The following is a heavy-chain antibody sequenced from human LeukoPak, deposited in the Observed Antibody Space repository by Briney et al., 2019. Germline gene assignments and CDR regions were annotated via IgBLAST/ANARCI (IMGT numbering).Heavy chain of an antibody. CDR3: ATVVAAAIDY. CDR2: IIPIFGTA. V-gene: IGHV1-69*13. CDR1: GGTFSSYA. J-gene: IGHJ4*02. Sequence: SVKVSCKASGGTFSSYAISWVRQAPGQGLEWMGGIIPIFGTANYAQKFQGRVTITANESTSTAYMELSSLRSEDTAVYYCATVVAAAIDYWGQGTLVTVSS. D-gene: IGHD6-13*01.